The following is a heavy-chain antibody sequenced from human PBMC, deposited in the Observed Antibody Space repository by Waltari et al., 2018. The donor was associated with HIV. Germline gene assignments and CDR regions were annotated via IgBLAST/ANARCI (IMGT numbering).Heavy chain of an antibody. D-gene: IGHD3-10*01. V-gene: IGHV3-30*04. CDR1: GFTFSSHA. Sequence: QVQLVESGGGVVQPGRSLSLSCAASGFTFSSHAMHWVRQAPGKGLEWVAVISYDGSNKYYADSVKGRFTISRDNSKNTLYLQMNSLRAEDTAVYYCARETSMVLDYWGQGTLVTVSS. J-gene: IGHJ4*02. CDR2: ISYDGSNK. CDR3: ARETSMVLDY.